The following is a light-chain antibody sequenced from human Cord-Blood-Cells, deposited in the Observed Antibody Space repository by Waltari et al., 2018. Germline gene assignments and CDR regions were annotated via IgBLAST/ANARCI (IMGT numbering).Light chain of an antibody. V-gene: IGLV2-23*01. CDR1: SSDVGSYNL. Sequence: QSALTQPASVSGSPGQSITISCTGTSSDVGSYNLVSWYQQPPGKAPKLMIYAGSKRPSGVSNRFSGSKSGNTASLTISGLQAEDEADYYCCSYAGSSTYYVFGTGTKVTVL. J-gene: IGLJ1*01. CDR2: AGS. CDR3: CSYAGSSTYYV.